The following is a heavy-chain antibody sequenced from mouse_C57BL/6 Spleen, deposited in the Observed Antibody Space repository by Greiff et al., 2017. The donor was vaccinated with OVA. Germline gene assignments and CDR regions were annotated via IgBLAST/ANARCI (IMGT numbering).Heavy chain of an antibody. CDR1: GFTFSSYT. J-gene: IGHJ1*03. V-gene: IGHV5-9*01. CDR3: ARRNVYYGSSHWYFDV. D-gene: IGHD1-1*01. Sequence: EVMLVESGGGLVKPGGSLKLSCAASGFTFSSYTMSWVRQTPEKRLEWVATISGGGGNTYYPDSVKGRFTISRDNAKNTLYLQMSSLRSEDTAWYYCARRNVYYGSSHWYFDVWGTGTTVTVSS. CDR2: ISGGGGNT.